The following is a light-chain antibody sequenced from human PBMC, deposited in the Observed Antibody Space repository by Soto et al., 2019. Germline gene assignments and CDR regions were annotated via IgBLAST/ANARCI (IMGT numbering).Light chain of an antibody. V-gene: IGKV3-15*01. CDR3: QQYNNWFRT. CDR2: GAS. J-gene: IGKJ1*01. Sequence: IGLTQSTSKMYVVYGERDTLSCRASQSVSTSLAWYQQKPGQAPRLLIYGASTRATGIPARFSGSGSGTEFTLTISSLQSEDFAVYYCQQYNNWFRTFGQGTKVDIK. CDR1: QSVSTS.